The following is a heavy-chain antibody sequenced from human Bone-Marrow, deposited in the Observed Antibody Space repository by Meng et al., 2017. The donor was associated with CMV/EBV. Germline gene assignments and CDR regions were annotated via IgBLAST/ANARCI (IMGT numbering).Heavy chain of an antibody. CDR2: IIPIFGTA. CDR3: ARGRIAARAYYGMDV. D-gene: IGHD6-6*01. V-gene: IGHV1-69*06. CDR1: GGTFSSYA. J-gene: IGHJ6*02. Sequence: SVKVSCKASGGTFSSYAISWVRQAPGQGLEWMGGIIPIFGTANYAQKFQGRVTITADKSTSTAYMELSSLRSEDTAVYYCARGRIAARAYYGMDVWGQGTTVTVSS.